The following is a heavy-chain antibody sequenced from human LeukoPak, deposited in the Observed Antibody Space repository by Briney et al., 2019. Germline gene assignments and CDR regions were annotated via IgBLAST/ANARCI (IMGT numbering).Heavy chain of an antibody. Sequence: GGSLRLSCAASGFTFSSHVMSWVRQAPGKGLEWVSTMSSGGDFVYYGGAVKGRFTASRDNSKNTLYLQMNNLRVEDTAIYWCVKRTMSAFDQWGQGTLVTVSS. CDR1: GFTFSSHV. CDR3: VKRTMSAFDQ. J-gene: IGHJ4*02. D-gene: IGHD5-24*01. V-gene: IGHV3-23*01. CDR2: MSSGGDFV.